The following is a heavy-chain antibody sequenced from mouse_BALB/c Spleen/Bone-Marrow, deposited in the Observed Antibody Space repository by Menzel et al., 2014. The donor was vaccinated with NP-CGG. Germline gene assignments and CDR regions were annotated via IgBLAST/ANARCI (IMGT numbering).Heavy chain of an antibody. J-gene: IGHJ3*01. D-gene: IGHD1-1*01. CDR2: IHPSDTET. CDR3: ARWKGNYGSTFAY. V-gene: IGHV1-74*01. Sequence: QVQLQQSGAELVRPGASVKLSCKASGYSFTSYWMNWVKQRPGHGLEWIGMIHPSDTETRLNQRFKDKATLTVDKSSSKACMQLNSPTSEDSAVYYCARWKGNYGSTFAYWGRGTLVTVSA. CDR1: GYSFTSYW.